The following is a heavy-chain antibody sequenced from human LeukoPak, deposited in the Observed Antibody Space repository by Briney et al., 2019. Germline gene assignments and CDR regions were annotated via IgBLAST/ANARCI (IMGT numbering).Heavy chain of an antibody. CDR3: AKAVTTTALNAFDI. J-gene: IGHJ3*02. V-gene: IGHV3-9*01. Sequence: GRSLRLSCAASGFTFDDYAMHWVRQAPGKGLEWVSGISWNSGSIGYADSVKGRFTISRDNAKNSLYLQMNSLRAEDTALYYCAKAVTTTALNAFDIWGQGTIVTVSS. CDR1: GFTFDDYA. CDR2: ISWNSGSI. D-gene: IGHD4-11*01.